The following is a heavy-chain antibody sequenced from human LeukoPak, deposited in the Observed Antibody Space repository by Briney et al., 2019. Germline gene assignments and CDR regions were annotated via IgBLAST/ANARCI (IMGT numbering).Heavy chain of an antibody. CDR1: GGSFSGYY. Sequence: SETLSLTCAVYGGSFSGYYWSWIRQPPGKGLEWIGEINHSGSTNYNPSLKSRVTISVDTSKNQFSLKLSSVTAADTAVYYCARRRYCSGGSCLAFYYWGQGTLVTVSS. V-gene: IGHV4-34*01. CDR3: ARRRYCSGGSCLAFYY. J-gene: IGHJ4*02. D-gene: IGHD2-15*01. CDR2: INHSGST.